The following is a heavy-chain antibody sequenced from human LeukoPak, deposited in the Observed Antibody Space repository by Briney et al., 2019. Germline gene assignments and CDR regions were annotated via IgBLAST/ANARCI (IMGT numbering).Heavy chain of an antibody. J-gene: IGHJ4*02. D-gene: IGHD5-18*01. CDR1: GFTFSSYA. CDR3: AKFRVDTAMVTGLGYFDY. V-gene: IGHV3-23*01. Sequence: GGSLRLSCAASGFTFSSYAMSWVRQAPGKGLEWVSAISGSGGSTYYADSVKGRFTISRDNSKNTLYLQMNSLRAEDTAVYYCAKFRVDTAMVTGLGYFDYWGQGTLVTVSS. CDR2: ISGSGGST.